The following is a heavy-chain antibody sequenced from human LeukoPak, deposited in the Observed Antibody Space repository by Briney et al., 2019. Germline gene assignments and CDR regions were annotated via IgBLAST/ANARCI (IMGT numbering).Heavy chain of an antibody. CDR1: GFTVSNNH. CDR3: ARGLVGGYFDC. Sequence: GGSLRLSCAASGFTVSNNHMTWVRQAPGKGLEWVSVIYSGGTTYSADSVKARFTISRDNSRNTVYLQMNTLRAEDTAVYYCARGLVGGYFDCWGQGTLVTVSS. CDR2: IYSGGTT. V-gene: IGHV3-66*01. D-gene: IGHD2-21*01. J-gene: IGHJ4*02.